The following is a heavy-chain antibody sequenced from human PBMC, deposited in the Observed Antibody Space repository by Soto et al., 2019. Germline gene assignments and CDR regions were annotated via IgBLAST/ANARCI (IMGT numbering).Heavy chain of an antibody. J-gene: IGHJ4*02. D-gene: IGHD1-26*01. Sequence: QVQLQESGPGLVKPSETLSLTCTVSGCSISSYYWSWIRQPPGKGLEWIGYIYYSGSTNYNPSLKSRVTISVDTSKNQFSLKLSSVTAADTAVYYCAREESGSYFDYWGQGTLVTVSS. CDR3: AREESGSYFDY. V-gene: IGHV4-59*01. CDR1: GCSISSYY. CDR2: IYYSGST.